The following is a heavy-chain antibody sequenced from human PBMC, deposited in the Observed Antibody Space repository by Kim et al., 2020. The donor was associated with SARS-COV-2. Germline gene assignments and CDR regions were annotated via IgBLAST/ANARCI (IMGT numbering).Heavy chain of an antibody. J-gene: IGHJ4*01. CDR3: AKRVDASGWYGLGY. D-gene: IGHD6-19*01. Sequence: GGSLRLSCAASGFSFSTYGMHWVRQPPGKGLEWVALISGDGNRTYYADSVKGRFTIYRDNSGNMLSLQMSTLGPEDTAVYYCAKRVDASGWYGLGYWGQG. CDR1: GFSFSTYG. CDR2: ISGDGNRT. V-gene: IGHV3-30*18.